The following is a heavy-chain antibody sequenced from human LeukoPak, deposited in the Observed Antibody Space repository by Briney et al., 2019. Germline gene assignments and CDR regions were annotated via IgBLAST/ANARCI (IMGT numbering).Heavy chain of an antibody. V-gene: IGHV3-48*04. CDR2: ISSTGRTV. CDR3: ARVTSGNCDY. J-gene: IGHJ4*02. CDR1: GFTFSSYT. D-gene: IGHD4-23*01. Sequence: HPGGSLRLSCAASGFTFSSYTMNWVRQAPGKGLEWVSYISSTGRTVYYADSVRGRFTISRDNAQNSLYPQMNSLRPEDTAIYYCARVTSGNCDYWGQGTLVTVSS.